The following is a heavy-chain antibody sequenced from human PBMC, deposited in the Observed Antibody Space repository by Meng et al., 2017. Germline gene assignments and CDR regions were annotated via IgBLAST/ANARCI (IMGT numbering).Heavy chain of an antibody. CDR3: ARPCHYYDSSGYYYGY. CDR2: IKQDGSEK. V-gene: IGHV3-7*01. CDR1: GFTFSSYW. J-gene: IGHJ4*01. D-gene: IGHD3-22*01. Sequence: GESLKISCAASGFTFSSYWMSWVRQAPGKGLEWVANIKQDGSEKYYVDSVKGRFTISRDNAKNSLYLQMNSLRAEDTAVYYCARPCHYYDSSGYYYGYWGQGTRVTGSS.